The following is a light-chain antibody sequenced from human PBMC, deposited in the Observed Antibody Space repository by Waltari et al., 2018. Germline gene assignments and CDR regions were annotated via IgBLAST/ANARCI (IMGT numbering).Light chain of an antibody. CDR1: QSVLYSSNNKNY. Sequence: DIVMTQSPDSLAVSLGETATINCKSSQSVLYSSNNKNYLAWYQQKPGQPPKLLIYWASTRESGVPDRFSGSGSGTDFTLTISSLQAEDVAVYYCQHGWTFGQGTKVEIK. J-gene: IGKJ1*01. V-gene: IGKV4-1*01. CDR2: WAS. CDR3: QHGWT.